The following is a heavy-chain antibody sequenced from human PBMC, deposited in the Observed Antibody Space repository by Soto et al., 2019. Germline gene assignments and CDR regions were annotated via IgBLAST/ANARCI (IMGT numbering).Heavy chain of an antibody. CDR2: ISGSGDST. D-gene: IGHD6-13*01. J-gene: IGHJ6*02. Sequence: GGSLRLSCAASGFTFSSYAMSWVRQAPGKGLEWVSGISGSGDSTYYADSVKGRFTISRDNSKNTLYLQMNSLRAEDTAVYYCAKELIAAANTDLAKRGGMDVWGQGTTVTVSS. CDR3: AKELIAAANTDLAKRGGMDV. CDR1: GFTFSSYA. V-gene: IGHV3-23*01.